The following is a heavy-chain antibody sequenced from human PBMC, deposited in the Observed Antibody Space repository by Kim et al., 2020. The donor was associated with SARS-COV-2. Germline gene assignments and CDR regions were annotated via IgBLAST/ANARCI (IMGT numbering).Heavy chain of an antibody. Sequence: STNYNPSLKSRVTISVDTSKNQFSLKLSSVTAADTAVYYCARASGWYEDYWGQGTLVTVSS. CDR3: ARASGWYEDY. D-gene: IGHD6-19*01. CDR2: ST. J-gene: IGHJ4*02. V-gene: IGHV4-34*01.